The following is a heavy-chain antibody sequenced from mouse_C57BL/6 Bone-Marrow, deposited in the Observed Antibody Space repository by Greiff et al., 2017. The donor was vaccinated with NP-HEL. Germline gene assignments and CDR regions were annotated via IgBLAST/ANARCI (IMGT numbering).Heavy chain of an antibody. J-gene: IGHJ3*01. Sequence: VKLQESGPGLVAPSQSLSITCTVSGFSLTSYAISWVRQPPGKGLEWLGVIWTGGGTNYNSALKSRLSISKDNSKSQVFLKMNSLQTDDTARYYCARNSPYYYGSSPAWFAYWGQGTLVTVSA. V-gene: IGHV2-9-1*01. CDR1: GFSLTSYA. D-gene: IGHD1-1*01. CDR3: ARNSPYYYGSSPAWFAY. CDR2: IWTGGGT.